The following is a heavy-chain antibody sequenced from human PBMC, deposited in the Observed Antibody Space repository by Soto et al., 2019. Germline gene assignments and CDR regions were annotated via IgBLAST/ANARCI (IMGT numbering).Heavy chain of an antibody. V-gene: IGHV1-69*01. CDR2: IIPIFGTA. Sequence: QVQLVQSGAEVKKPGSSVKVSCKASGGTFSSYAISWVRQAPGQGLEWMGGIIPIFGTANYAQKFQGRVTITGDDSTSTAYMELSGLRPRAPAVSHYAKVAAYYYGPRSFLWFDPWGQGTLVTVSS. CDR3: AKVAAYYYGPRSFLWFDP. CDR1: GGTFSSYA. J-gene: IGHJ5*02. D-gene: IGHD3-10*01.